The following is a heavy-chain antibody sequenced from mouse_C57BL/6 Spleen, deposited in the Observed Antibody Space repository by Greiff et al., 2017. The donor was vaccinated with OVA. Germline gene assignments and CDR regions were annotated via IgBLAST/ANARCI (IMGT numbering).Heavy chain of an antibody. V-gene: IGHV5-17*01. D-gene: IGHD1-1*01. CDR2: ISSGSSTI. CDR3: ARNYYYGSPFDY. J-gene: IGHJ2*01. CDR1: GFTFSDYG. Sequence: EVMLVESGGGLVKPGGSLKLSCAASGFTFSDYGMHWVRQAPEKGLEWVAYISSGSSTIYYADTVKGRFTISRDNAKNTLFLQMTSLRSEDTAMYYCARNYYYGSPFDYWGQGTTLTVSS.